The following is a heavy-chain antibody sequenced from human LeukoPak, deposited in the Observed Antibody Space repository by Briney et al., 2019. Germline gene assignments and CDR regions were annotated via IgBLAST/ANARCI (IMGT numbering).Heavy chain of an antibody. Sequence: PGGSLRLSCAASGFTFSSYAMSWVRQPPGKGLEWIGEINHSGSTNYNPSLKSRVTISVDTSKNQFSLKLSSVTAADTAVYYCARRYSSSWPNRNWFDPWGQGTLVTVSS. CDR1: GFTFSSYA. CDR3: ARRYSSSWPNRNWFDP. D-gene: IGHD6-13*01. J-gene: IGHJ5*02. V-gene: IGHV4-34*01. CDR2: INHSGST.